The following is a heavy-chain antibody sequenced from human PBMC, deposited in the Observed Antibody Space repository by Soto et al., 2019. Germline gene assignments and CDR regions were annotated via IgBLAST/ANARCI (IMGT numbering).Heavy chain of an antibody. V-gene: IGHV4-34*01. D-gene: IGHD1-1*01. CDR1: GGSLSGYY. CDR3: ARTRNLDV. J-gene: IGHJ6*02. Sequence: QVQLQQWGAGLLKPSETLSLTCAVYGGSLSGYYGNWIHQSPGKGLEWIGEINHSGSTNYNPSLKSRVTTSIDTSKNQFSLKLSSVTAADTAVYYCARTRNLDVWGQGTTVIVSS. CDR2: INHSGST.